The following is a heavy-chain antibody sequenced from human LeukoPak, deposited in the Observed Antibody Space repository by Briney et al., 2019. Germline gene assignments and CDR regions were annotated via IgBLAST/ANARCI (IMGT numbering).Heavy chain of an antibody. J-gene: IGHJ4*02. D-gene: IGHD6-19*01. CDR2: ISGSGAGT. CDR3: ARDPSGSGPDFDF. CDR1: GYTFSNYA. V-gene: IGHV3-23*01. Sequence: GGSLRLSCAASGYTFSNYAMNWVRQAPGKGLEWVSGISGSGAGTYYADSVRGRFTISRDNSKNTLYLQMNSLRPEDTAVYYCARDPSGSGPDFDFWGQGTLVTVSS.